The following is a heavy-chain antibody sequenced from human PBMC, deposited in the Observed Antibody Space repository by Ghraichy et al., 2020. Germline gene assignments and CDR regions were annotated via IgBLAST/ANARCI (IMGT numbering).Heavy chain of an antibody. V-gene: IGHV1-2*02. Sequence: ASVKFSCKASGYTFTGYYMHWVRQAPGQGLEWMGWINPNSGGTNYAQKFQGRVTMTRDTSISTAYMELSRLRSDDTAVYYCARGDVDGTGYYIGDYWGQGTLVTVSS. J-gene: IGHJ4*02. CDR2: INPNSGGT. D-gene: IGHD3/OR15-3a*01. CDR3: ARGDVDGTGYYIGDY. CDR1: GYTFTGYY.